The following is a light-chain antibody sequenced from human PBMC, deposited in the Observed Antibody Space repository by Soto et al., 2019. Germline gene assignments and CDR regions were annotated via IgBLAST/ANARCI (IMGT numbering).Light chain of an antibody. V-gene: IGKV1-13*02. CDR1: QGISSA. CDR3: QQFSSYPIT. Sequence: AIQLTQFPSSLSASVGERVTIACRASQGISSALAWYQQIPGKAPKLLIYDASSLESGVPSRFSGSGAGTDFTLTISSLQPEDFATYYCQQFSSYPITFGPGTKVDIK. CDR2: DAS. J-gene: IGKJ3*01.